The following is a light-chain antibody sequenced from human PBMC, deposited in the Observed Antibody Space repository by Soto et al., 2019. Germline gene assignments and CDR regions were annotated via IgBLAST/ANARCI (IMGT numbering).Light chain of an antibody. V-gene: IGLV2-8*01. CDR1: SSDVGGYNY. CDR3: SSYAGSNNFYV. Sequence: QSALTQPPSASGSPGQSVTISCTGTSSDVGGYNYVSWYQQHPGKAPKLVIYEVSKRPSGVPDRFSGSKSGNTASLTVSGLQAEDEADYYGSSYAGSNNFYVLGTGTKLTVL. CDR2: EVS. J-gene: IGLJ1*01.